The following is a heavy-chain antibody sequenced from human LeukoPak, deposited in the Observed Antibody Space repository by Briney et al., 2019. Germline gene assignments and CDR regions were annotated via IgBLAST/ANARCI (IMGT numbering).Heavy chain of an antibody. CDR3: ARDWFGTANY. CDR2: IKTDGSST. J-gene: IGHJ4*02. Sequence: PGGSLRLSCAASGFTFSSSWMQWVRQAPGKGRMWVSRIKTDGSSTNYADSVKGRFTISRDNAKNTLFLQMNSLRAEDTTVYYCARDWFGTANYWGQGTLVTVSS. V-gene: IGHV3-74*01. CDR1: GFTFSSSW. D-gene: IGHD3-10*01.